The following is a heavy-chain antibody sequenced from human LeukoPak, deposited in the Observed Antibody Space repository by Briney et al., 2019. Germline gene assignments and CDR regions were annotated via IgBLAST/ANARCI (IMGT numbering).Heavy chain of an antibody. CDR2: ISWNSGSI. CDR3: AKDLAAAKVFDY. V-gene: IGHV3-9*01. CDR1: GFTFDDYA. D-gene: IGHD6-13*01. Sequence: GGSLRLSCAASGFTFDDYAMHWVRQAPGKGLEWVSGISWNSGSIGYADSVKGRLTISRDNAKNSLYLQMNSLRAEDTALYYCAKDLAAAKVFDYWGQGTLVTVSS. J-gene: IGHJ4*02.